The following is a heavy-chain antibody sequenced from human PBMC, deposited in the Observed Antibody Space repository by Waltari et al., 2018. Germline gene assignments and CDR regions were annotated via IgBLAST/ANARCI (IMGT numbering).Heavy chain of an antibody. J-gene: IGHJ4*02. Sequence: GLEWVAVISYDGSNKYYADSVKGRFTISRDNSKNTLYLQMNSLRAEDTAVYYCARDGDCSSTSCPFDYWGQGTLVTVSS. V-gene: IGHV3-30-3*01. D-gene: IGHD2-2*01. CDR2: ISYDGSNK. CDR3: ARDGDCSSTSCPFDY.